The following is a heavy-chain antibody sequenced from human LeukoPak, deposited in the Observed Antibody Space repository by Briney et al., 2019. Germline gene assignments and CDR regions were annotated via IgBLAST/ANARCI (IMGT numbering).Heavy chain of an antibody. Sequence: GGSLRLSCAASGFTFSSYDMHWVRQATGKGLEWVSAIGTAGDTYYPGSVKGRFTISREYAKNTLYLQMNSLRAGDTAVYYCAREKYSGYDFFLGVGSAFDIWGQGTMVTVSS. CDR2: IGTAGDT. D-gene: IGHD5-12*01. CDR1: GFTFSSYD. V-gene: IGHV3-13*01. CDR3: AREKYSGYDFFLGVGSAFDI. J-gene: IGHJ3*02.